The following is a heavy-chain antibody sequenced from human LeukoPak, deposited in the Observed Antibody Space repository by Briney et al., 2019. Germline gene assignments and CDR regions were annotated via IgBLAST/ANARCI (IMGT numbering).Heavy chain of an antibody. Sequence: GGSLRLSCAASGFTFSSYAMSWVRQAPGKGLEWVSAIGGSGTSTYYADSVKGRFTISRDNSKNTLYLQMNSLRAGDTAVYYCAKDLWLSDYWGQGTLVTVSS. J-gene: IGHJ4*02. CDR1: GFTFSSYA. CDR2: IGGSGTST. CDR3: AKDLWLSDY. V-gene: IGHV3-23*01. D-gene: IGHD3-22*01.